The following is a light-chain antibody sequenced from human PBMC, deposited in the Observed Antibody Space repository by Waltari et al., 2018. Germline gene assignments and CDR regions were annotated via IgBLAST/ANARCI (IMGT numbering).Light chain of an antibody. CDR3: QQYNTYSFT. CDR2: KAS. Sequence: DIQMTQSPSTLSASVGDRVTITCRASQSINSWLAWYQQKPGKAPNLLIYKASSLESGFPSRFGGSGSGTEFTLSISSLQPDDFATYYCQQYNTYSFTFGQGTKLGIK. CDR1: QSINSW. V-gene: IGKV1-5*03. J-gene: IGKJ2*01.